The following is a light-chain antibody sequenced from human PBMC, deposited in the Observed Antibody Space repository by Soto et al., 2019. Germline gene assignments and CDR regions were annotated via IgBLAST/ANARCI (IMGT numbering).Light chain of an antibody. CDR1: QSISSW. Sequence: DIRMTQSHSTLSASVGDRVTITCRASQSISSWLAWYQQKPGKAPKVLIYDASSLESGVPSRFSGRGSGTEFTLTISSLQPDDFATYYCQQYNSYWTFGQGTKVDIK. CDR3: QQYNSYWT. V-gene: IGKV1-5*01. CDR2: DAS. J-gene: IGKJ1*01.